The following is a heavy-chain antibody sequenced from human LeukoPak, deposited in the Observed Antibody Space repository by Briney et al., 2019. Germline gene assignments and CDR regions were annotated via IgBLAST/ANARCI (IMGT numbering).Heavy chain of an antibody. CDR3: ARANEGNWFDP. V-gene: IGHV1-8*01. CDR1: GYTFTRYD. CDR2: MNPNSGNT. Sequence: ASVKVCCKASGYTFTRYDINWVRQATGQGLEWMGWMNPNSGNTGYAQKFQGRVTMTRNTSISTAYMELSSLRSEDTAGYYCARANEGNWFDPWGQGTLVTVSS. D-gene: IGHD1-1*01. J-gene: IGHJ5*02.